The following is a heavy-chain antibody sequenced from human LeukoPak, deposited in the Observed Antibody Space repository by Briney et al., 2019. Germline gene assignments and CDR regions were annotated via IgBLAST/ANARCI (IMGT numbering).Heavy chain of an antibody. CDR3: ASSSLVVVVTYGFDI. Sequence: SGTLSLTCTVSNGPITSTKWWSWVGQPPGKGLEWIGEISHTGSTNYNPSFNSRVTMSVDKSKTQFSLNLKSVTAADPALYYCASSSLVVVVTYGFDIWGRGTAVTVSS. V-gene: IGHV4-4*02. CDR1: NGPITSTKW. D-gene: IGHD2-21*01. J-gene: IGHJ3*02. CDR2: ISHTGST.